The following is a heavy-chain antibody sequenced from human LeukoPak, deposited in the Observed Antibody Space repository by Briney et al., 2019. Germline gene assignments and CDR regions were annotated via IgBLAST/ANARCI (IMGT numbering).Heavy chain of an antibody. Sequence: GGSLRLSCEGSGFIFSNYWMSWVRQAPGKGLDWMANINQDGTEKYYAQSVRGRFTISRDNARNSVQLQMNNLRAEDTALYYCAVLEGLSWGQGTLVSVSS. D-gene: IGHD5-24*01. CDR3: AVLEGLS. J-gene: IGHJ4*02. CDR2: INQDGTEK. CDR1: GFIFSNYW. V-gene: IGHV3-7*03.